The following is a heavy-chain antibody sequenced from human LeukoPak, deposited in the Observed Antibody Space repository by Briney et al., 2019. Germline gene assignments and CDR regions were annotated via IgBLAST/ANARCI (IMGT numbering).Heavy chain of an antibody. Sequence: GGSLRLSCAASGFTFSNYEMNWVRQAPGKGLEWVSYISSSGSTIYYADSVKGRFTISRDNAKNSLYLQMNSLRAEDTAVYYCARVRYSSGNRGAFDIWGQGTMVTVSS. CDR2: ISSSGSTI. J-gene: IGHJ3*02. V-gene: IGHV3-48*03. D-gene: IGHD6-25*01. CDR1: GFTFSNYE. CDR3: ARVRYSSGNRGAFDI.